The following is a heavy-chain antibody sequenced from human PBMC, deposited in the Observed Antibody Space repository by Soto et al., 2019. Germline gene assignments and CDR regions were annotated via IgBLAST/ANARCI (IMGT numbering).Heavy chain of an antibody. CDR3: ASHYGSGSFNWLDP. V-gene: IGHV3-23*01. CDR1: XFTFSSHG. J-gene: IGHJ5*02. D-gene: IGHD3-10*01. Sequence: EVXLXXSGGGLVQPGXSLRXSCAGSXFTFSSHGMTWVRQAPGXXXXWVSAISGSGDGTFYADSVKGRFTISRDNSKNXLXXXXXSXRAEDTAIYYCASHYGSGSFNWLDPWGQGTLVTVSS. CDR2: ISGSGDGT.